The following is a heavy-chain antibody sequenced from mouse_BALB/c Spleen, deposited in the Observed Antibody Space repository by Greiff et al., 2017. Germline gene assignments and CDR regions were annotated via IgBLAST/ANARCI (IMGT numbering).Heavy chain of an antibody. CDR2: ISSGGSYT. V-gene: IGHV5-6*01. J-gene: IGHJ1*01. Sequence: EVKLQESGGDLVKPGGSLKLSCAASGFTFSSYGMSWVRQTPDKRLEWVATISSGGSYTYYPDSVKGRFTISRDNAKNTLYLQMSSLKSEDTAMYYCARHRITTVVAKGDWYFDVWGAGTTVTVSS. D-gene: IGHD1-1*01. CDR3: ARHRITTVVAKGDWYFDV. CDR1: GFTFSSYG.